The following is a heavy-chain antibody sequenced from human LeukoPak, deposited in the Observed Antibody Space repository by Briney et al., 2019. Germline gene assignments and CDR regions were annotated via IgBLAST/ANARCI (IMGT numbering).Heavy chain of an antibody. V-gene: IGHV3-23*01. CDR1: GFTFSSYA. J-gene: IGHJ4*02. CDR3: AKAPGYCSGGTCYDD. Sequence: GGSLRLSCEAPGFTFSSYAMSWVRQAPGKGLEWVSVISGSGGSTYNADSVKGRFTISRDNSKNKLYLQMKSLRADDTAVYYCAKAPGYCSGGTCYDDWGQGSLVTVSS. D-gene: IGHD2-15*01. CDR2: ISGSGGST.